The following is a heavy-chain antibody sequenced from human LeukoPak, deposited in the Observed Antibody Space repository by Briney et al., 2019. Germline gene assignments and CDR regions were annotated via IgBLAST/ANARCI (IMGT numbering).Heavy chain of an antibody. J-gene: IGHJ4*02. CDR3: ARRYCSSGTCCLDH. D-gene: IGHD2-15*01. V-gene: IGHV4-4*09. CDR2: IYTSGNT. Sequence: SETLSLTCTVSGGSISGYYWSWIRQPPGKGLEWIGYIYTSGNTNYNPSLKSRVTISVDTSKNQFSLKLSSVTAADTAVYYCARRYCSSGTCCLDHWGQGTLVTVSS. CDR1: GGSISGYY.